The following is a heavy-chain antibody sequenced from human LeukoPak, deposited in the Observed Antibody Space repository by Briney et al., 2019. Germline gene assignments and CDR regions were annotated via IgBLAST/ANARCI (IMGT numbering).Heavy chain of an antibody. Sequence: SVKVSCKASGGTFSSYAISWVRQAPGQGLEWMGGIIPTFGTANYAQKFQGRVTITADESTSTAYMELSSLRSEDTAVYYCARDSGEVVVAAYAFDIWGQGTMVTVSS. V-gene: IGHV1-69*01. D-gene: IGHD2-15*01. CDR2: IIPTFGTA. CDR3: ARDSGEVVVAAYAFDI. J-gene: IGHJ3*02. CDR1: GGTFSSYA.